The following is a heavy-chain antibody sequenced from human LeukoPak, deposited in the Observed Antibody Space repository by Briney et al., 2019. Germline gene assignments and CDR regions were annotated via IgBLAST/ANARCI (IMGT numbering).Heavy chain of an antibody. D-gene: IGHD6-19*01. CDR1: THSISSSSYL. J-gene: IGHJ4*02. Sequence: PSETLSLTCTVSTHSISSSSYLWDWIRQPPVKGVEWIRSIHYSESYYEDPSLKSRVTIAVDKYKIHFSLKLSSVTAADTAVYYCARRSRGWPFDCWGQGTLVTVSS. CDR2: IHYSESY. CDR3: ARRSRGWPFDC. V-gene: IGHV4-39*01.